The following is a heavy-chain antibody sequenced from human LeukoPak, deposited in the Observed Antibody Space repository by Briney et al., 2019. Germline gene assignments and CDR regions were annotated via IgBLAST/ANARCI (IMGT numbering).Heavy chain of an antibody. CDR2: IIPIFGTA. V-gene: IGHV1-69*01. CDR3: ARDERFLEWLLFNY. D-gene: IGHD3-3*01. CDR1: GGTFSSYA. J-gene: IGHJ4*02. Sequence: SVKVSCKASGGTFSSYAISWVRQAPGQGLEWMGGIIPIFGTANYAQKFQGRVTITADESTSTAYMELSSLRSEDTAVYYCARDERFLEWLLFNYWGQGNLVTVSS.